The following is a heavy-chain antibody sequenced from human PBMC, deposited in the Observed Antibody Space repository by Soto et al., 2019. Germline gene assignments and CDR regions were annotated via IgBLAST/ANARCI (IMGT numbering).Heavy chain of an antibody. D-gene: IGHD3-9*01. CDR1: GGSFSGYY. Sequence: SETLSLTCAVYGGSFSGYYWSWIRQPPGKGLEWIGEINHSGSTNYNPSLKSRVTISVDTSKNQFSLKLGSVTAADTAVYYCARGPRDILTGYYQSYFDYWGQGTLVTVSS. J-gene: IGHJ4*02. CDR2: INHSGST. V-gene: IGHV4-34*01. CDR3: ARGPRDILTGYYQSYFDY.